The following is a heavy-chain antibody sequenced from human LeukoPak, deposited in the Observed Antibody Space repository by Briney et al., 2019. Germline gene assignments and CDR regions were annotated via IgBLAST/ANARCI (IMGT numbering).Heavy chain of an antibody. D-gene: IGHD5-24*01. CDR3: ARGVDGPPFDY. Sequence: ASVKVSCKASGYTFTSYGISWVRQAPGQGLEWMGWINPNSGGTNYAQKFQGWVTMTRDTSISTAYMELSRLRSDDTAVYYCARGVDGPPFDYWGQGTLVTVSS. V-gene: IGHV1-2*04. CDR2: INPNSGGT. CDR1: GYTFTSYG. J-gene: IGHJ4*02.